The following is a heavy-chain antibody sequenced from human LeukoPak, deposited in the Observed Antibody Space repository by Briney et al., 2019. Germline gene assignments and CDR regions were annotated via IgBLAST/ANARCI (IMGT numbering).Heavy chain of an antibody. CDR1: SVSITSYH. J-gene: IGHJ4*02. Sequence: SETLSLTCTVSSVSITSYHWSWIRQSAGKGLEWIGRVHASGNSNYNPSLKSRVTMSVDTSKNQFSLKLTSVTAADTAVYYCASAGTTVTTLDYWGQGTLVTVSS. CDR3: ASAGTTVTTLDY. V-gene: IGHV4-4*07. D-gene: IGHD4-17*01. CDR2: VHASGNS.